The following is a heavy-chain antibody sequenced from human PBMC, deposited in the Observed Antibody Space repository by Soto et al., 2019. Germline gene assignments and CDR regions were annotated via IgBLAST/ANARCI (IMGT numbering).Heavy chain of an antibody. J-gene: IGHJ3*02. D-gene: IGHD2-2*01. CDR3: ARGRGGWFINQLLNAFDI. CDR1: GGSISSYY. V-gene: IGHV4-59*01. CDR2: IYYSGST. Sequence: PSGTLSLTCTVSGGSISSYYWSWIRQPPGKGLEWIGYIYYSGSTNYNPSLKSRVTISVDTSKNQFSLKLSSVTAADTAVYYCARGRGGWFINQLLNAFDIWGQGTMVT.